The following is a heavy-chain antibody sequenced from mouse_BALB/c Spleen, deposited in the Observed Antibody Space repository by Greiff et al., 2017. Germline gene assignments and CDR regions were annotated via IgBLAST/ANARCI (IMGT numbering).Heavy chain of an antibody. D-gene: IGHD2-1*01. CDR3: ARGDYYGNYRNAMDY. Sequence: EVQLVESGGGLVKPGGSLKLSCAASGFTFSSYAMSWVRQTPEKRLEWVASISSGGSTYYPDSVKGRFTISRDNARNILYLQMSSLRSEDTAMYYCARGDYYGNYRNAMDYWGQGTSVTVSS. CDR1: GFTFSSYA. CDR2: ISSGGST. J-gene: IGHJ4*01. V-gene: IGHV5-6-5*01.